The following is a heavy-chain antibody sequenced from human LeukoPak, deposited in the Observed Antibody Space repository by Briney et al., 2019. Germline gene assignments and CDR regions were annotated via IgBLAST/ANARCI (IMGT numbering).Heavy chain of an antibody. D-gene: IGHD3-10*01. CDR2: INHSGST. V-gene: IGHV4-34*01. CDR3: ARDPPPFGPRGFDP. J-gene: IGHJ5*02. CDR1: GGSFSGYY. Sequence: SETLSLTCAVYGGSFSGYYWSWIRQPPGKGLEWIGEINHSGSTNYNPSLKSRVAISVDTSKNQFSLKLSSVTAADTAVYYCARDPPPFGPRGFDPWGQGTLVTVSS.